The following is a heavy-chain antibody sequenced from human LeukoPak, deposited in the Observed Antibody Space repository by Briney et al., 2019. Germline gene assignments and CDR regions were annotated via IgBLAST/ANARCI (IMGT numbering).Heavy chain of an antibody. D-gene: IGHD5-12*01. V-gene: IGHV3-53*01. CDR1: GFTVSSNY. Sequence: PGGSLRLSCATSGFTVSSNYMSWVRQAPGKGLEWVSVIYSGGSTYYADSVKGRFTISRDNSKNTLYLQMNSLRAEDTAVYYCATAIEWLRLGYWGQGTLVTVSS. CDR2: IYSGGST. J-gene: IGHJ4*02. CDR3: ATAIEWLRLGY.